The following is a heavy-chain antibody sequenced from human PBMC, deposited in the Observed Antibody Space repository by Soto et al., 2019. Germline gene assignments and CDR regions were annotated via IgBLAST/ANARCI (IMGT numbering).Heavy chain of an antibody. D-gene: IGHD3-22*01. Sequence: GGSLRLSCAASGFTFSSYAMSWVRQAPGKGLEWVSAISGSGGSTYYADSVKGRFTISRGNSKNTLYLQMNSLRAEDTAVYYCAKGGHYDSSGSPTWRSAEYFQHWGQGTLVTVSS. CDR3: AKGGHYDSSGSPTWRSAEYFQH. V-gene: IGHV3-23*01. CDR1: GFTFSSYA. CDR2: ISGSGGST. J-gene: IGHJ1*01.